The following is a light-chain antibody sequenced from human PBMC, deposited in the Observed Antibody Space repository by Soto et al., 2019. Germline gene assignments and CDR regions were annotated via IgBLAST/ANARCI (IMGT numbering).Light chain of an antibody. CDR1: SSNVGSNT. CDR2: SNN. V-gene: IGLV1-44*01. Sequence: QSVLTQPPSASGTPGQRVTISCSGSSSNVGSNTINWYQQLPATAPKLLIYSNNQRPSGVPDRFSGSKSGTSASLAISGLQSEAEDKYYCAAWDDSLNGWVFGGGTKLTVL. J-gene: IGLJ3*02. CDR3: AAWDDSLNGWV.